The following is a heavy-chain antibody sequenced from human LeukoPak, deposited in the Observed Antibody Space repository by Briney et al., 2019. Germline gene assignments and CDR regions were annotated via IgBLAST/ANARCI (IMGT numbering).Heavy chain of an antibody. Sequence: GGSLRLSCAASGFTFSNYGMNWVRQAPGRGLECLSYISSTGSTIYNADSVKGRFTISRDNAKDSLYLQMNSLRAEDTAVYYCARMGTGGRPFDYWGQGTLATVSS. V-gene: IGHV3-48*03. D-gene: IGHD2-8*02. J-gene: IGHJ4*02. CDR3: ARMGTGGRPFDY. CDR1: GFTFSNYG. CDR2: ISSTGSTI.